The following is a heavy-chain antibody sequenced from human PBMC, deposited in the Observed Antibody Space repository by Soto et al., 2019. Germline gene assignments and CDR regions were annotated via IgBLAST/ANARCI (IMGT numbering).Heavy chain of an antibody. D-gene: IGHD3-22*01. Sequence: SEGSLRLSCTASGFTFNRYAMGWVRQAPGKGLQWVAGISASGGSTYYGPSVKGRFTISRDSSRNTLHLQIDSLRGEDTAIYYCAKATTYSYDTDAFDFWGHGTMVTVSS. J-gene: IGHJ3*01. CDR3: AKATTYSYDTDAFDF. V-gene: IGHV3-23*01. CDR2: ISASGGST. CDR1: GFTFNRYA.